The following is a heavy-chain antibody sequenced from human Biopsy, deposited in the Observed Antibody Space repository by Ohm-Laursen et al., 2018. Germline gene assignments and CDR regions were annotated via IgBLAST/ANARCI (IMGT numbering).Heavy chain of an antibody. CDR1: GESFSDYY. D-gene: IGHD1-26*01. CDR2: INHRGRS. CDR3: AREGGGLLPIRLTDF. Sequence: SDTLSLTCEVSGESFSDYYWSWIRQSTGKGLEWIGEINHRGRSSYSPSLQSRVTISVDASKNQFSLNMKSVTAADTAVYFCAREGGGLLPIRLTDFWGPGMMATVSS. V-gene: IGHV4-34*01. J-gene: IGHJ4*02.